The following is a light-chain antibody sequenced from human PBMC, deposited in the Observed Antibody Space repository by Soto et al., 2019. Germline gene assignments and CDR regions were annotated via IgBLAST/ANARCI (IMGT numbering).Light chain of an antibody. CDR3: AAWDDSLNGHV. V-gene: IGLV1-44*01. CDR2: TNN. J-gene: IGLJ1*01. CDR1: SSNIGGNT. Sequence: QSVLTQPPSASGTPGQRVTISCSGSSSNIGGNTVNWYQQLPGTAPRLLIYTNNQRPSGVPDRFSGSKSGTSASLAISGLQSEDEAEYYCAAWDDSLNGHVFGTGTKLTVL.